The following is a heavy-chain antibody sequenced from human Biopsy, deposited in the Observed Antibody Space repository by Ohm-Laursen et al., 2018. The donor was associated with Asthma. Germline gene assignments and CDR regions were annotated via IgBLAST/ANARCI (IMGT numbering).Heavy chain of an antibody. CDR2: ISYDGNHK. J-gene: IGHJ4*02. D-gene: IGHD5-12*01. CDR1: GFMFRSFG. Sequence: SLRLSCTSSGFMFRSFGMHWVRQAPGKGLEWVAVISYDGNHKFYEDSVKGRFTISRDNSKNTLYLQMNSLRTEDTAVYYCPKRLGYSGHDNDYWGQGTLVIVSS. V-gene: IGHV3-30*18. CDR3: PKRLGYSGHDNDY.